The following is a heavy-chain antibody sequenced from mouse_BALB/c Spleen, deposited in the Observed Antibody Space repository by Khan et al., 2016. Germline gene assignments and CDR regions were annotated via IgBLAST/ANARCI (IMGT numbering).Heavy chain of an antibody. J-gene: IGHJ3*01. Sequence: EVQLEVSGPGLVKPSQSLSLTCTVTGYSITSDYAWNWIRQFPGNKLEWMGYISYSGSTSYNQSLKSRISITRDTSKNQFFLQLNSVTTEDTATYYCARGLGRAYWVQGTLVTVSA. CDR3: ARGLGRAY. CDR1: GYSITSDYA. D-gene: IGHD4-1*01. V-gene: IGHV3-2*02. CDR2: ISYSGST.